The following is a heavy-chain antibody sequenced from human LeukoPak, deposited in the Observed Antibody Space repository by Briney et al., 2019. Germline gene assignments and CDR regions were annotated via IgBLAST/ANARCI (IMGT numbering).Heavy chain of an antibody. CDR2: INPNSGGT. CDR1: GYTFTGYY. Sequence: ASVKVSCKASGYTFTGYYMYWVRQAPGQGLEWMGWINPNSGGTNYAQKFQGRVTMTRDTSISTAYMELSRLRSDDTAVYYCASTPGIAAAGTYDYWGQGTLVTVSS. J-gene: IGHJ4*02. D-gene: IGHD6-13*01. CDR3: ASTPGIAAAGTYDY. V-gene: IGHV1-2*02.